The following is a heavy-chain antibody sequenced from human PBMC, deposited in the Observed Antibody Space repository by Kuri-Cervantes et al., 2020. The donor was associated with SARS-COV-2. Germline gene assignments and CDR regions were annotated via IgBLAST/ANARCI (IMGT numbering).Heavy chain of an antibody. CDR3: TTGCSSTSCYRGVGYYYMDV. CDR2: IKSKTDGGTT. Sequence: GGSLRLSCAASGFTVSNAWMSWVRQAPGKGLEWVGRIKSKTDGGTTDYAAPVKGRFTISRDDSKNTLSLQMNSLKPEDTAVYYCTTGCSSTSCYRGVGYYYMDVWGKGTTVTVSS. J-gene: IGHJ6*03. V-gene: IGHV3-15*01. CDR1: GFTVSNAW. D-gene: IGHD2-2*02.